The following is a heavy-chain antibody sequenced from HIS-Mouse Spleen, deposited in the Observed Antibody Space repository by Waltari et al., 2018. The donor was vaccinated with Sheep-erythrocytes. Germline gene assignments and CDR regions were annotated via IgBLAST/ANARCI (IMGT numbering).Heavy chain of an antibody. Sequence: EVQLVESGGGLVKPGGSLRLSCAASGFTFSSYSMNWVRQAPGKGRGVFSSISSISSYVYYADSVKGRFTISRDNAKNSLYLQMNSLRAEDTAVYYCARVASGATFDYWGQGTLVTVSS. CDR1: GFTFSSYS. V-gene: IGHV3-21*01. D-gene: IGHD1-26*01. CDR2: ISSISSYV. J-gene: IGHJ4*02. CDR3: ARVASGATFDY.